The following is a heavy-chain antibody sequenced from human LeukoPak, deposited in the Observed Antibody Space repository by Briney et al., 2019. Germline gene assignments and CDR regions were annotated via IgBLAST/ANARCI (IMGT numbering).Heavy chain of an antibody. J-gene: IGHJ4*02. CDR2: ISYDGGSK. D-gene: IGHD6-19*01. Sequence: GRSLRLSCAASGFTFSNYGMYWVRQAPGKGLEWVAVISYDGGSKYYAESVKGRFTISRDNSKNTLYLQMSSLRAEDTAVFYCAKGMAVAAIRNPFDSWGQGTLVTVSS. CDR3: AKGMAVAAIRNPFDS. V-gene: IGHV3-30*18. CDR1: GFTFSNYG.